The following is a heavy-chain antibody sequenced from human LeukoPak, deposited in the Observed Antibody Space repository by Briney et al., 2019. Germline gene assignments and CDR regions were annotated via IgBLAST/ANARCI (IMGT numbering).Heavy chain of an antibody. CDR3: ARRGFGDGYNV. CDR1: GGSISGSSYY. Sequence: SETLSLTCTVSGGSISGSSYYWSWIRQPPGKGLEWIGEINHSGSTNYNPSLKSRVTISVDTSKNQFSLKLSSVTAADTAVYYCARRGFGDGYNVWGQGTLVTVSS. D-gene: IGHD5-24*01. J-gene: IGHJ4*02. CDR2: INHSGST. V-gene: IGHV4-39*07.